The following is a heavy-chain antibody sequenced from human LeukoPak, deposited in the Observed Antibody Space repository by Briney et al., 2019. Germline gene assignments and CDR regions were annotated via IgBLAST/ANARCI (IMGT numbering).Heavy chain of an antibody. J-gene: IGHJ4*02. CDR2: IYYSGNT. D-gene: IGHD4-17*01. V-gene: IGHV4-59*08. Sequence: SETLSLTCTVSGGSISYYYWSWIRQPPGKGLEWVGYIYYSGNTNYNPSLKSRVTISVDTSKNQFSLKLNSVTAADTAVHYCVRHDGDYVFDYWGQGTVVTVSS. CDR1: GGSISYYY. CDR3: VRHDGDYVFDY.